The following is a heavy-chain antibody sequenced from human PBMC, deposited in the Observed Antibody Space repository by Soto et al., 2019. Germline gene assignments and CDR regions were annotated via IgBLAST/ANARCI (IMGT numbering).Heavy chain of an antibody. V-gene: IGHV3-7*01. Sequence: EIQLVESGGGLVQPGGSLRLTCAASGFIFSANCMNWLRQAPGKGLQWVAHMNQVGSQTLYVDTVKGRFTIPRDNAKNSLYLQIKSLRADDTTVYYCVSWDDIVVSNDWGQGFLVTVSS. CDR2: MNQVGSQT. CDR1: GFIFSANC. D-gene: IGHD5-12*01. CDR3: VSWDDIVVSND. J-gene: IGHJ4*02.